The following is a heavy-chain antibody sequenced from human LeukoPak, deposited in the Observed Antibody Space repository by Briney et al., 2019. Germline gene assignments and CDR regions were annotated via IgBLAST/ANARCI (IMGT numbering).Heavy chain of an antibody. CDR3: ARGGYSGYDSLVHFDY. D-gene: IGHD5-12*01. J-gene: IGHJ4*02. V-gene: IGHV4-59*11. CDR2: IYYSGST. Sequence: SETLSLTRTVSGGSISSHYWSWIRQPPGKGLEWIGYIYYSGSTNYNPSLKSRVTISVDTSKNQFSLKLSSVTAADTAVYYCARGGYSGYDSLVHFDYWGQGTLVTVSS. CDR1: GGSISSHY.